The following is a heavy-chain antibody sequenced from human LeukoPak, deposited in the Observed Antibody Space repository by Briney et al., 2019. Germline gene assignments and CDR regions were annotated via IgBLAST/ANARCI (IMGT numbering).Heavy chain of an antibody. CDR3: ARGLIAVAGIKRY. V-gene: IGHV1-2*02. D-gene: IGHD6-19*01. Sequence: ASVKVSCKASGYTFTGYYMHWVRQAPGQGLEWMGWINPNSGGTNYAQKFQGRVTMTGDTSISTAYMELSRLRSDDTAVYYCARGLIAVAGIKRYWGQGTLVTVSS. CDR2: INPNSGGT. J-gene: IGHJ4*02. CDR1: GYTFTGYY.